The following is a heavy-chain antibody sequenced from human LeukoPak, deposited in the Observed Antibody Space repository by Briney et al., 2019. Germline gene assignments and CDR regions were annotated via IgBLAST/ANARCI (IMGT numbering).Heavy chain of an antibody. CDR3: ARGSSGWFGDNFDY. D-gene: IGHD6-19*01. CDR1: GFTFSSYA. Sequence: PGGSLRLSCAASGFTFSSYAMHWVRQAPGKGLEWVAVISYDGSNKYHADSVKGRFTISRDNSKNTLYLQMNSLRAEDTAVYYCARGSSGWFGDNFDYWGQGTLVTVSS. J-gene: IGHJ4*02. CDR2: ISYDGSNK. V-gene: IGHV3-30-3*01.